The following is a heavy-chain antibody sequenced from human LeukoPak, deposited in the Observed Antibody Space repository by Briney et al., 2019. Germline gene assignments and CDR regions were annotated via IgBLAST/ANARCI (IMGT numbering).Heavy chain of an antibody. Sequence: PGRSLRLSCAASGFTFSNYGIHWVRQAPGKGLEWVAIINQDESVQHYVDSMRGRFTISRDNAKNSLYLQMNSLRDEDTAIYYCTRGAGWLLDYWGQGTLVTVSS. V-gene: IGHV3-7*01. CDR1: GFTFSNYG. D-gene: IGHD5-12*01. CDR2: INQDESVQ. CDR3: TRGAGWLLDY. J-gene: IGHJ4*02.